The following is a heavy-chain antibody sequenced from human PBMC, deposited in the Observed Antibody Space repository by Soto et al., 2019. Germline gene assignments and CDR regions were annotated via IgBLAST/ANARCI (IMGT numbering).Heavy chain of an antibody. CDR3: ARVRTKGYCSSTSCYSNYYGMDV. J-gene: IGHJ6*02. D-gene: IGHD2-2*01. CDR1: GGSISSSNW. CDR2: IYHSGST. V-gene: IGHV4-4*02. Sequence: QVQLQESGPGLVKPSGTLSLTCAVSGGSISSSNWWSWVRQPPGKGLEWIGGIYHSGSTNYNPSLKSRVTISGDKSKNQSSLKLSSVTAADTAVYYCARVRTKGYCSSTSCYSNYYGMDVWGQGTTVTVSS.